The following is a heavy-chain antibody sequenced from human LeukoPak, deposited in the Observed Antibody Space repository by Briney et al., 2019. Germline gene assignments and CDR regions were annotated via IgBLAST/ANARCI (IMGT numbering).Heavy chain of an antibody. V-gene: IGHV3-30*18. CDR2: ISYDGSNK. CDR3: AKGGSGYFADL. D-gene: IGHD3-22*01. J-gene: IGHJ5*02. CDR1: GFTFSSYG. Sequence: PGRSLRLSCAASGFTFSSYGMHWVRQAPGKGLEWVAVISYDGSNKYYADSVKGRFTISRDNSKNTLYLQMSSLRAEDTALYYCAKGGSGYFADLWGQGTLVTVSS.